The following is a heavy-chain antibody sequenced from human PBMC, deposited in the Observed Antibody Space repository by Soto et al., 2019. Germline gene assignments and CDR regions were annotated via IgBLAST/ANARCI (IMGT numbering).Heavy chain of an antibody. V-gene: IGHV3-30*18. J-gene: IGHJ4*02. Sequence: QVQLVESGGGVVQPGRSLGLSCAASGFIFSTYGMHWVRQAPGKGLEWVAVISYDGSNKYYADSVKGRFTISRDNSKNTRYLQMNSLRAEDTAVYYCAKDMPLRGFLTYFYDSSGYYRLFDYWGQGTLVTGSS. CDR3: AKDMPLRGFLTYFYDSSGYYRLFDY. CDR2: ISYDGSNK. CDR1: GFIFSTYG. D-gene: IGHD3-22*01.